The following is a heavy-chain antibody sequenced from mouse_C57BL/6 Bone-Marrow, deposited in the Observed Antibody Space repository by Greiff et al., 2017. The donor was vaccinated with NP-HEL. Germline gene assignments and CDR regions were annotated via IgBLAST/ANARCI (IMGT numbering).Heavy chain of an antibody. V-gene: IGHV3-6*01. CDR3: ARGYYGPYYFDY. Sequence: EVKLVESGPGLVKPSQSLSLTCSVTGYSITSGYYWNWIRQFPGNKLEWMGYISYDGSNNYNPSLKNRISITRDTSKNQFFLKLNSVTTEDTATYYCARGYYGPYYFDYWGQGTTLTVSS. J-gene: IGHJ2*01. CDR1: GYSITSGYY. CDR2: ISYDGSN. D-gene: IGHD1-1*01.